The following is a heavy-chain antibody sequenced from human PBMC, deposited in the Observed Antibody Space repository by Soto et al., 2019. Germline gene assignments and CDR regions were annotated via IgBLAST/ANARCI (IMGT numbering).Heavy chain of an antibody. V-gene: IGHV5-51*01. Sequence: GESLKISCKGSGYTFTNYWIGWVRQMPGKGLEWMGIIYPGDSDSKYNPSFQGQVTISADKSITTTYLRWTSLKASDTAIYYCAASIFYYGMDVWGQGTTVTVSS. CDR3: AASIFYYGMDV. CDR2: IYPGDSDS. J-gene: IGHJ6*01. CDR1: GYTFTNYW.